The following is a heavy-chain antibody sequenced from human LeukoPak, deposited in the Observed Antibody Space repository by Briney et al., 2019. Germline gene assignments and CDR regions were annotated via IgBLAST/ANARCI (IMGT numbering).Heavy chain of an antibody. J-gene: IGHJ4*02. D-gene: IGHD7-27*01. Sequence: ASVKVSCKASGYTFTGYYLHWVRQAPGQGLEWMGWINPNSGGTNYAQKFQGRVTMTRDTSISTAYMELSRLRSDDTAVYYCASAGAVNWGSATYYFDYWGQGTLVTVSS. V-gene: IGHV1-2*02. CDR2: INPNSGGT. CDR1: GYTFTGYY. CDR3: ASAGAVNWGSATYYFDY.